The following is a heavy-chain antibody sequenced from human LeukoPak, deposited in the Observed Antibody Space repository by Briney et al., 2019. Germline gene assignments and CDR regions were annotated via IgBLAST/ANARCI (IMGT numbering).Heavy chain of an antibody. D-gene: IGHD3-10*01. Sequence: GRSLRLSCAASGFTLSSYGMHWVRQAPGKGLEWPAVIWYDGSNKYYADSVKGRFTISRDNSKNTLYLQMNSLRADDTAVYYCARDYYGSGSYYQDYWGQGTLVTVSS. CDR1: GFTLSSYG. V-gene: IGHV3-33*01. CDR3: ARDYYGSGSYYQDY. J-gene: IGHJ4*02. CDR2: IWYDGSNK.